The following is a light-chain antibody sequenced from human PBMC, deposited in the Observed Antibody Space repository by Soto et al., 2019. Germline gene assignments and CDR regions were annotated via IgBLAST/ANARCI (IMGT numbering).Light chain of an antibody. Sequence: QPVLTQPPSVSGAPGQRVTISCTGSSSNIGAGYDVHWYQQLPGTAPKLLIYGNSNRPSGVPDRFSGSKSGTSASLAITGLQAGDGADYSCQSYNSSRCGSDVVSGGGPKLPV. CDR1: SSNIGAGYD. CDR2: GNS. J-gene: IGLJ2*01. CDR3: QSYNSSRCGSDVV. V-gene: IGLV1-40*01.